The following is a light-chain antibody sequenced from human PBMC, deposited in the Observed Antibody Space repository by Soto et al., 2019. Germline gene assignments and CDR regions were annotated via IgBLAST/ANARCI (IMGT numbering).Light chain of an antibody. V-gene: IGLV2-14*01. CDR1: SSDVGGYNY. Sequence: QSALTQPASVSGSPGQSITISCTGTSSDVGGYNYVSWYQQHPGKAPKLMIYDVSNRPSGVSNRFSGSKSGNTASLTISGLQAEDEADYYCRSYTSSSNPVVFGGGTKVTVL. CDR2: DVS. CDR3: RSYTSSSNPVV. J-gene: IGLJ2*01.